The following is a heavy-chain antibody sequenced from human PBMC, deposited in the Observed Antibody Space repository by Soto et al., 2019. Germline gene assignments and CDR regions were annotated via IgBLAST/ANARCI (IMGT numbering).Heavy chain of an antibody. CDR3: ARQGGLYGSGSDAFDI. CDR1: GFTFSSYA. V-gene: IGHV3-30-3*01. J-gene: IGHJ3*02. CDR2: ISYDGSNK. D-gene: IGHD3-10*01. Sequence: QVQLVESGGGVVQPGRSLRLSSAAYGFTFSSYAMHWIREAPGKGLEWVAVISYDGSNKYYADSVKGRFTISRDNSKNTLYLQMNSLRAEDTAVYYCARQGGLYGSGSDAFDIWGQGTMVTVSS.